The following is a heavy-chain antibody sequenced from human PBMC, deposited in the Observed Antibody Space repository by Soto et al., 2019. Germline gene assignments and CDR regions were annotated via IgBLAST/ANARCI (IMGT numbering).Heavy chain of an antibody. CDR2: IIPILGIA. D-gene: IGHD3-10*01. CDR1: GGTFSSYT. V-gene: IGHV1-69*02. Sequence: SVKVSCKASGGTFSSYTISWVRQAPGQGLEWMGRIIPILGIANYAQKFQGRVTITADKSTSTAYMELRSLGSDDTAVYYCASGWFGEFVYQFDYWGQGTLVTVSS. CDR3: ASGWFGEFVYQFDY. J-gene: IGHJ4*02.